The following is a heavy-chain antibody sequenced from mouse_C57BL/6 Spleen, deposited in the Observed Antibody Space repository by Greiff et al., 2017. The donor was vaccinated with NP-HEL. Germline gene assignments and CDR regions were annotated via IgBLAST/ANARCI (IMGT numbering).Heavy chain of an antibody. CDR3: ARGGDYAYARDD. J-gene: IGHJ4*01. Sequence: EVQLVESEGGLVQPGSSMKLSCTASGFTFSDYYMAWVRQVPEKGLEWVANINYDGSSTYYLDSLKSRFIISRDNAKNILYLQMSSLKSEDTATYYVARGGDYAYARDDWGQGTSVTVAS. CDR1: GFTFSDYY. V-gene: IGHV5-16*01. D-gene: IGHD2-4*01. CDR2: INYDGSST.